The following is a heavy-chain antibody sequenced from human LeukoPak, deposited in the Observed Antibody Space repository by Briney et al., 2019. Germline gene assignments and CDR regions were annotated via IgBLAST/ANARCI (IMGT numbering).Heavy chain of an antibody. J-gene: IGHJ4*02. Sequence: PGGSLRLSCAASGFTFSSYIMNWVRQAPGEGLEWVSSISSSSSYIYYADSVKGRFTISRDNAKNSLYLQMNSLRAEDTAVYYCARDSSLRFLEWLLGYFDYWGQGTLVTVSS. CDR2: ISSSSSYI. D-gene: IGHD3-3*01. CDR3: ARDSSLRFLEWLLGYFDY. CDR1: GFTFSSYI. V-gene: IGHV3-21*01.